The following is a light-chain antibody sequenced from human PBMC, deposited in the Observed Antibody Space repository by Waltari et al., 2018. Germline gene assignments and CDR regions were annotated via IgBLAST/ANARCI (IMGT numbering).Light chain of an antibody. CDR2: SNS. CDR3: AAWDDSLTLVV. Sequence: QSVLTQPPSASGTPGQRVTISCSGTSSNIGRNSVNWYQQLPGMAPKLLIYSNSQRPSGVPDRFSASKSGTSATLAISGPQSEDEADYYCAAWDDSLTLVVFGGGTKLTVL. CDR1: SSNIGRNS. J-gene: IGLJ2*01. V-gene: IGLV1-44*01.